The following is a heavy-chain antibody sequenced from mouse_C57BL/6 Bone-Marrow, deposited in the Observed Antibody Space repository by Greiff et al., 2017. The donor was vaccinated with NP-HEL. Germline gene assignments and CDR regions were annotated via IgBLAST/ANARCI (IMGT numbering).Heavy chain of an antibody. Sequence: QVQLQQPGTELVKPGASVKLSCTASGYTFTSYWMPWVHQRPGQGLEWIGNINPSNGGTNYHEKVKSKATLTVDKTSSTDYMQLSRLTSEDAADYCCARRAFAYWGQGNLVTVSA. V-gene: IGHV1-53*01. CDR1: GYTFTSYW. CDR2: INPSNGGT. J-gene: IGHJ3*01. CDR3: ARRAFAY.